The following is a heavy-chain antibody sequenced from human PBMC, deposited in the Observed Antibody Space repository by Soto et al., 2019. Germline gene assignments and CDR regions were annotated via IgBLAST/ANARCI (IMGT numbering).Heavy chain of an antibody. V-gene: IGHV3-30*18. CDR3: AKDGTAARPGSYFGY. Sequence: PGGSLRLSCAASGFTFSSYGMHWVRQAPGKGLEWVAVISYDGSNKYYADSVKGRFTISRDNSKNTLYLQMNSLRAEDTAVYYCAKDGTAARPGSYFGYWGQGTLVTVSS. CDR1: GFTFSSYG. D-gene: IGHD6-6*01. CDR2: ISYDGSNK. J-gene: IGHJ4*02.